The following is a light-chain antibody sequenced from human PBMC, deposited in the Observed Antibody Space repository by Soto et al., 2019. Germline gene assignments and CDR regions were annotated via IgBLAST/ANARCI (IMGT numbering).Light chain of an antibody. V-gene: IGLV2-14*01. Sequence: QSVLTQPASVSGSPGQSITISCTGTSSDVGGYNYVSWYQQHPGKAPTLMIYAVSNRPSGVSNRFSGSKSGNTASLTISGLQAEDEADYYCSSYTSSSTYVFGTGTKLTVL. J-gene: IGLJ1*01. CDR3: SSYTSSSTYV. CDR1: SSDVGGYNY. CDR2: AVS.